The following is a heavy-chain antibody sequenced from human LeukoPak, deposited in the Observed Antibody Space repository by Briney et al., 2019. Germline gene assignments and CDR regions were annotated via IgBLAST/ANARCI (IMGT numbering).Heavy chain of an antibody. V-gene: IGHV3-74*01. CDR3: SRGDYYDSSGYYHYYYYYMDV. J-gene: IGHJ6*03. Sequence: GGSLRLSCAASGFTFSSYAMHWVRQAPGKGLVWVSRINTDESSTNYADSVKGRFTISRDNAKNTLYLQMNTLRAEDTAVYYCSRGDYYDSSGYYHYYYYYMDVWGKGTTVTISS. CDR2: INTDESST. CDR1: GFTFSSYA. D-gene: IGHD3-22*01.